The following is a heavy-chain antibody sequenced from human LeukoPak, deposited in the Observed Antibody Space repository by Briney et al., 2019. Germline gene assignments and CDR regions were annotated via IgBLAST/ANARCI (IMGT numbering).Heavy chain of an antibody. CDR2: IWYDGNNK. CDR3: AKDGANWAPDAFDI. V-gene: IGHV3-33*06. D-gene: IGHD7-27*01. Sequence: GGSLRLSCAASGFTFRSYGMHWVRQAPGKGLEWVAVIWYDGNNKYYADSVKGRFTISRDISKNTLYLQMNSLRVEDTAVYYCAKDGANWAPDAFDIWGQGTMVTVSS. CDR1: GFTFRSYG. J-gene: IGHJ3*02.